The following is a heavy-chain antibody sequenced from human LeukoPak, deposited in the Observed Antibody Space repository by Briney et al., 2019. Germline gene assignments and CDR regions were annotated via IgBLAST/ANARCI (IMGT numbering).Heavy chain of an antibody. D-gene: IGHD6-19*01. CDR3: ARDQNPSGSGSPLADAFDV. J-gene: IGHJ3*01. CDR2: IFHSGST. CDR1: GGSISTNNW. V-gene: IGHV4-4*02. Sequence: PSETLSLTCADSGGSISTNNWWSWVRQPPGKGLEWIGEIFHSGSTNYNPSLKSRVTISVDKSNNQFSLNLTSVTAADTAVYYCARDQNPSGSGSPLADAFDVWGQGAKVTVSS.